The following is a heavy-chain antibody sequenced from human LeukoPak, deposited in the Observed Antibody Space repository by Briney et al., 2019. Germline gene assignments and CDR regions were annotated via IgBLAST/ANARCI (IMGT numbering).Heavy chain of an antibody. V-gene: IGHV3-48*03. Sequence: PGGSLRLSCAASGFTFSSYEMNWVRQAPGKGLEWVSYISSSGSTIYYADSVKGRFTIPRDNAKNSLYLQMNSLRAEDTAVYYCARGQHDFYDSSGYQDYWGQGTLVTVSS. CDR2: ISSSGSTI. D-gene: IGHD3-22*01. CDR1: GFTFSSYE. J-gene: IGHJ4*02. CDR3: ARGQHDFYDSSGYQDY.